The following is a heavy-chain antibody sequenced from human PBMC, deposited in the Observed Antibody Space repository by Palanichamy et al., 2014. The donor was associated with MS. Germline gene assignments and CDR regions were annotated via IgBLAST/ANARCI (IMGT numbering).Heavy chain of an antibody. V-gene: IGHV3-43*02. CDR2: ISGDTLST. CDR3: AKDHGGN. D-gene: IGHD4-23*01. Sequence: EVYLVQSGGGVVQPGGSLRLSCEASGFTFDDYAMYWVRQPPGKGLEWVSLISGDTLSTYYADSVKGRFTISRDNRKNFVYLQMSSLRVEDTAFYYCAKDHGGNWGQGTLVTVSS. J-gene: IGHJ4*02. CDR1: GFTFDDYA.